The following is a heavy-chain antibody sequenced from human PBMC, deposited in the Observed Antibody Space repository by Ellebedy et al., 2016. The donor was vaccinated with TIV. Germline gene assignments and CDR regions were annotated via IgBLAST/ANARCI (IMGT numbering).Heavy chain of an antibody. CDR1: GGSISSKSHY. V-gene: IGHV4-39*01. J-gene: IGHJ5*02. CDR2: IYYSGST. D-gene: IGHD2-21*01. Sequence: SETLSLXXTVSGGSISSKSHYWGWIRQPPGKGLEWIGSIYYSGSTNYNPSLKSRVTISVDTSKNQFSLKLTSVTAADTAVYYCARYCCGVPNWFDPWGQGSLVTVSS. CDR3: ARYCCGVPNWFDP.